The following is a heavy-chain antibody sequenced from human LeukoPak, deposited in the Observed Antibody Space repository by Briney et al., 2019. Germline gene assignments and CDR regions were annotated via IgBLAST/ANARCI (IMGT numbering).Heavy chain of an antibody. J-gene: IGHJ6*03. CDR2: IRYDGSNK. CDR1: GFTFSSYG. V-gene: IGHV3-30*02. Sequence: GGSLRLSCAASGFTFSSYGIHWVRQAPAKGLEWVAFIRYDGSNKYYADSVKGRFTISRDNSKNTLYLQMNSLRAEDTAVYYCAKSPYCSSTSCSKGDYYMDVWGKGTTVTVSS. D-gene: IGHD2-2*01. CDR3: AKSPYCSSTSCSKGDYYMDV.